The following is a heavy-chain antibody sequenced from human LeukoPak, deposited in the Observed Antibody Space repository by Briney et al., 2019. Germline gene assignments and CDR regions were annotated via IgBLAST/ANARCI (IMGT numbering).Heavy chain of an antibody. CDR2: INHSGST. V-gene: IGHV4-34*01. CDR3: VGGRVVVPAAIGSYRFDP. CDR1: GGPFSGYY. J-gene: IGHJ5*02. Sequence: PSETLSLTCAVYGGPFSGYYWSWIRQPPGKGLEWIGEINHSGSTNYNPSLKSRVTISVDTSKNQFSLKLSSVTAADTAVYYCVGGRVVVPAAIGSYRFDPWGQGTLVTVSS. D-gene: IGHD2-2*01.